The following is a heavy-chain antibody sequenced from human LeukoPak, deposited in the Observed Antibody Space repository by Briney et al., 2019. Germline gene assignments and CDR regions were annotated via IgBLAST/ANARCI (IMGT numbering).Heavy chain of an antibody. D-gene: IGHD3-3*01. Sequence: GESLKISCKGSGYSFTSYWIGWVRQMPGKGLEWMGIIYPGDSDTRYSPSFQGQVTISADKSISTAYLQWSSLKASDTAMYYCARPGKTICGVVSPFDYSGQGTLVTVSS. CDR3: ARPGKTICGVVSPFDY. V-gene: IGHV5-51*01. CDR2: IYPGDSDT. CDR1: GYSFTSYW. J-gene: IGHJ4*02.